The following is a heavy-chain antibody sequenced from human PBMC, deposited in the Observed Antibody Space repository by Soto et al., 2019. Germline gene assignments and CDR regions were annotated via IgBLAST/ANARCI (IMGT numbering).Heavy chain of an antibody. CDR2: ISGSSAYK. CDR3: ARDRGPGGIAVGAFDS. CDR1: GFTFSDYY. D-gene: IGHD6-19*01. Sequence: QVQLVESGGGLVKPGGSLRLSCAASGFTFSDYYMNWIRQAPGKGLERVSYISGSSAYKNYADSMQGRFTVTRDNAQNSLYLQMNSLTVEDTAIYYCARDRGPGGIAVGAFDSWGQGTVVTVSS. J-gene: IGHJ3*02. V-gene: IGHV3-11*06.